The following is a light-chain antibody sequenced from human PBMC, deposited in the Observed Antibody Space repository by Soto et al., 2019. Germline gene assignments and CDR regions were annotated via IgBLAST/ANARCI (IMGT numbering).Light chain of an antibody. V-gene: IGKV1-8*01. CDR2: DAS. CDR3: QQYYNYPLT. CDR1: QGLGSA. Sequence: AIRMNQSPSSLSASTGDRVTITCRASQGLGSALAWYQQKPGKAPNFLIYDASTLQSGVPSRFSGSGSGTDCNLTISSLQSEDFATYYCQQYYNYPLTFGGGTKVDIK. J-gene: IGKJ4*01.